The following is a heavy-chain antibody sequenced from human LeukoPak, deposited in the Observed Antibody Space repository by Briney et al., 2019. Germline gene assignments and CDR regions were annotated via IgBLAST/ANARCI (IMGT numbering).Heavy chain of an antibody. Sequence: SETLSLTCTVSGDTISSYYWSWIRQPPGKGLEWIGYVYYTGNTNYNPSLKSRVTISVDTSRNQFSLKLSSVTAADTAIYYCARESGAFSPFGFWGQGTLVTVSS. CDR2: VYYTGNT. J-gene: IGHJ4*02. V-gene: IGHV4-59*12. CDR3: ARESGAFSPFGF. D-gene: IGHD1-26*01. CDR1: GDTISSYY.